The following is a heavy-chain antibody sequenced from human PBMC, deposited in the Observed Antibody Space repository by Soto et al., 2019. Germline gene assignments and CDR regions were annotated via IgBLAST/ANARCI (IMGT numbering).Heavy chain of an antibody. Sequence: QVQLQQWGAGLLKPSETLSLTCAVYGGSFSTYYWNWIRQPPGKGLEWIGEINHSGSTNYNPSLKSRVTISLDTSKNQFSLKLYSVTAADTAVYYCAPLSIPVASQGDYWGQGTLVTVSS. V-gene: IGHV4-34*02. D-gene: IGHD6-19*01. CDR1: GGSFSTYY. CDR3: APLSIPVASQGDY. CDR2: INHSGST. J-gene: IGHJ4*02.